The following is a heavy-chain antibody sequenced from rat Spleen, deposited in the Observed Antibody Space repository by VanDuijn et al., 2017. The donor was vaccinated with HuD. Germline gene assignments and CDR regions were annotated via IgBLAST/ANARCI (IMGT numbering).Heavy chain of an antibody. CDR2: ISTGGGNT. J-gene: IGHJ3*01. Sequence: EVQVVETGGGLVQPGRSLKLSCAASGFTFSNYGMAWVRQTPTKGLEWVASISTGGGNTYYPDSVKGRFTVSRDNAKSTLYLQMDSLRSEDTATYYCARQDYGGYWFAYWGQGTLVTVSS. V-gene: IGHV5S13*01. CDR3: ARQDYGGYWFAY. D-gene: IGHD1-11*01. CDR1: GFTFSNYG.